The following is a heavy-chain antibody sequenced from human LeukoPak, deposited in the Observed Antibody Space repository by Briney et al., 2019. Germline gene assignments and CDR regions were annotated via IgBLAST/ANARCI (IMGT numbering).Heavy chain of an antibody. V-gene: IGHV3-23*01. Sequence: GGSLRLSCAASGFTFDDYAMHWVRQAPGKGLEWVSAISGSGGSTYYADSVKGRFTISRDNSKNTLYLQMNSLRAEDTAVYYCATINDYGDYSFDYWGQGTLVTVSS. CDR1: GFTFDDYA. D-gene: IGHD4-17*01. CDR3: ATINDYGDYSFDY. J-gene: IGHJ4*02. CDR2: ISGSGGST.